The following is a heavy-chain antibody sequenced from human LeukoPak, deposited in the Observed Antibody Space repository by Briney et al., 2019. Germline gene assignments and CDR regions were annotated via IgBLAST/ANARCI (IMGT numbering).Heavy chain of an antibody. J-gene: IGHJ6*03. V-gene: IGHV1-69*06. CDR1: GGTFSSYV. CDR3: ASTHCGGDCFYYYYYMDV. Sequence: SVKVSCKASGGTFSSYVINWVRQAPGQGLEWMGGIIPIFGTANYAQKFQGRVTITADKSTSTAYMELSSLRSEDTAVYYCASTHCGGDCFYYYYYMDVWGKGTTVTVSS. CDR2: IIPIFGTA. D-gene: IGHD2-21*02.